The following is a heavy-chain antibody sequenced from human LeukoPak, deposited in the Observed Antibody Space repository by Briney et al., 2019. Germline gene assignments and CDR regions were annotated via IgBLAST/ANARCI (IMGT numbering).Heavy chain of an antibody. D-gene: IGHD3-9*01. Sequence: PSETLSLTCTVSGGSISSSSYYWGWIRQPPGKGLEWIGYIYHSGSTNYNPSLKSRVTISVDTSKNQFSLKLSSVTAADTAVYYCARLRYFDWFYDYWGQGTLVTVSS. V-gene: IGHV4-61*05. CDR2: IYHSGST. CDR3: ARLRYFDWFYDY. J-gene: IGHJ4*02. CDR1: GGSISSSSYY.